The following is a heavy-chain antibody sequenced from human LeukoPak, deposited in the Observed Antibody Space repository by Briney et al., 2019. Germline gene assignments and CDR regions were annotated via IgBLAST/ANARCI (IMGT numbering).Heavy chain of an antibody. Sequence: GGSLRLSCAASGFTFDDYAMTWVRHPPGKGLEWVSTVNWSGGSTSYADSVKGRFTISRDNAKNSLYLQMSSLRADDTAFYYCARGGTVTTFDYWGQGTLVTVSS. CDR2: VNWSGGST. J-gene: IGHJ4*02. CDR3: ARGGTVTTFDY. V-gene: IGHV3-20*04. D-gene: IGHD4-11*01. CDR1: GFTFDDYA.